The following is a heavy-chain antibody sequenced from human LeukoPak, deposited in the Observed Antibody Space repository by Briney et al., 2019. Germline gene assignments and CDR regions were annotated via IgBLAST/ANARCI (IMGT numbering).Heavy chain of an antibody. J-gene: IGHJ4*02. CDR2: IYYSGST. Sequence: SEILSLTCTVSGGSISSYYWSWIRQPPGKGLEWIGYIYYSGSTNYNPSLKSRVTISVDTSKNHFSLKLSSVTAADTAVYYCARLYDSSGYYYPFDYWGQGTLVTVSS. CDR3: ARLYDSSGYYYPFDY. V-gene: IGHV4-59*08. D-gene: IGHD3-22*01. CDR1: GGSISSYY.